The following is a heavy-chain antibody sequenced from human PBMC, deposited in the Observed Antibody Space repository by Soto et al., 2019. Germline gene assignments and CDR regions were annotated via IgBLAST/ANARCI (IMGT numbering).Heavy chain of an antibody. CDR2: IYYSGST. J-gene: IGHJ6*02. CDR1: GGSISSGGYY. Sequence: SETLSLTCTVSGGSISSGGYYWSCIRQHPGKGLEWIGYIYYSGSTYYNPSLKSRVTISVDTSKNQFSLKLSSVTAADTAVYYCARDRGPVATITHRMDVWGQGTTVTVSS. D-gene: IGHD5-12*01. V-gene: IGHV4-31*03. CDR3: ARDRGPVATITHRMDV.